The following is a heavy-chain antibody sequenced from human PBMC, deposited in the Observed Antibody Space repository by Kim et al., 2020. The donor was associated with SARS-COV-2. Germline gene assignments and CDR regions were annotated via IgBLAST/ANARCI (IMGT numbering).Heavy chain of an antibody. Sequence: SLMSRVTISVETSKNQFSLRLSSVTAADTAVYYCARTRITMIVVVTHFDYWGQGTLVTVSS. J-gene: IGHJ4*02. D-gene: IGHD3-22*01. CDR3: ARTRITMIVVVTHFDY. V-gene: IGHV4-31*02.